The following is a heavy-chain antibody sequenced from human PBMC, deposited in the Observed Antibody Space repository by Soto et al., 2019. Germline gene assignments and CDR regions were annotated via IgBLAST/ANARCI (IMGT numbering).Heavy chain of an antibody. CDR3: ARDRDDYGSGNYYNRIDF. Sequence: QVQLVQSGAEVKKPGSSVKVSCKASGGIFSTYAISWLRQAPGQGLEWMGGIIPLFGTPNYAQRFQGRVPITADESTSTAYMDLRRLRSEDTAVYYCARDRDDYGSGNYYNRIDFWGQGTLVTVSS. CDR1: GGIFSTYA. D-gene: IGHD3-10*01. CDR2: IIPLFGTP. V-gene: IGHV1-69*01. J-gene: IGHJ4*02.